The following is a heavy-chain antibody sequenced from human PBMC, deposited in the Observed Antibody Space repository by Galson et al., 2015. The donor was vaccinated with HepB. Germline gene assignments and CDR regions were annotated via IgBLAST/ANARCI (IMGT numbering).Heavy chain of an antibody. V-gene: IGHV3-30*18. CDR3: AKDPAAAITIYGMDV. CDR1: GFTFSSYG. J-gene: IGHJ6*02. D-gene: IGHD6-13*01. Sequence: SLRLSCAASGFTFSSYGMHWVRQAPGKGLEWVAVISYDGSNKYYADSVKGRFTISRDNSKNTLYLQMNSLRAEDTAVYYCAKDPAAAITIYGMDVWGQGTTVTVSS. CDR2: ISYDGSNK.